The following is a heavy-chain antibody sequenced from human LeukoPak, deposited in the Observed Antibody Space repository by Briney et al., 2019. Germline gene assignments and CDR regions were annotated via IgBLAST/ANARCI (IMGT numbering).Heavy chain of an antibody. CDR2: ISGSGGST. CDR1: GFTFSSYA. V-gene: IGHV3-23*01. CDR3: AKGVVVIIDAFDI. J-gene: IGHJ3*02. Sequence: GGSLRLSCAASGFTFSSYAMSWVRQAPGKRLEWVSAISGSGGSTYYADSVKGRFTISRDNSKNTLYLQMNSLRAEDTAVYYCAKGVVVIIDAFDIWGQGTMVTVSS. D-gene: IGHD2-15*01.